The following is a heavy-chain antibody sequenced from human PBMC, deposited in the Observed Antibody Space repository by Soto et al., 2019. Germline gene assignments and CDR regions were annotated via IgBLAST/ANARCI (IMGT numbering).Heavy chain of an antibody. CDR2: ISYDGSNT. Sequence: QVQLVESGGGVVQPERSLRLSCAASGFTFSNYGMHWVRQAPGKELEWVTFISYDGSNTYYSDSVKGRFTISRDNSKNTLYLQMNSLRAEDTAVYYCAKPIAVAVAFDYWGQGTLVTVSS. D-gene: IGHD6-19*01. V-gene: IGHV3-30*18. CDR3: AKPIAVAVAFDY. CDR1: GFTFSNYG. J-gene: IGHJ4*02.